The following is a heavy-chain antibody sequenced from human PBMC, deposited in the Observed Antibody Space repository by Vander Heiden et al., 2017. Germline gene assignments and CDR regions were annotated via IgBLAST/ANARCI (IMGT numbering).Heavy chain of an antibody. CDR1: VFIFRTYW. Sequence: EVQLVEAGGGLVQPGGSLRLSCASSVFIFRTYWMSWVRQGPGKGREWVANINQDGSEKNYVDSLKGRFTISRDNAKNPLYLQMSPLRADDTAIYYCARDGYGAINAWGQGTLVTVSS. CDR2: INQDGSEK. D-gene: IGHD5-12*01. CDR3: ARDGYGAINA. J-gene: IGHJ5*02. V-gene: IGHV3-7*01.